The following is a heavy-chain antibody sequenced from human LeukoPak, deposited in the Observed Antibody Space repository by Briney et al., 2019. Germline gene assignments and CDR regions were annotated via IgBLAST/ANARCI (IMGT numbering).Heavy chain of an antibody. J-gene: IGHJ3*02. CDR2: ISSSSSYI. D-gene: IGHD2-2*01. V-gene: IGHV3-21*01. CDR1: AFAFSSYT. Sequence: GGSLRLSCAASAFAFSSYTMNWVRQAPGKGLERVSAISSSSSYIYYADSVKGRFTISRDNAKNSLYLQMNSLRGEDTAVYYCARHGKIVVVPGTTDAFDIWGQGTMVTVSS. CDR3: ARHGKIVVVPGTTDAFDI.